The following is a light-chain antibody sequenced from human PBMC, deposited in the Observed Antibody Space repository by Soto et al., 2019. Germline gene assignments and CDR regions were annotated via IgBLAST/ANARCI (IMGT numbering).Light chain of an antibody. V-gene: IGKV1-5*01. CDR3: QQYNSYSPLT. CDR2: DAS. J-gene: IGKJ4*01. CDR1: QRISTW. Sequence: DIQMTQSPSTLSASVGDGVTITCRASQRISTWLAWYQQKPGKAPKLLISDASSLETGVPSRFSGSGSGTDFTLTISSLQPDDFATYYCQQYNSYSPLTFGRGTKVDIK.